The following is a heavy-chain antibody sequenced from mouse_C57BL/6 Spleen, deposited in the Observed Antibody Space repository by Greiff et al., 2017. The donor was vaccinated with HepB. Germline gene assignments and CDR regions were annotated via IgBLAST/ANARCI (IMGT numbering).Heavy chain of an antibody. D-gene: IGHD1-1*02. Sequence: VKLQESGAELVRPGASVKLSCKASGYTFTDYYINWVKQRPGQGLEWIARIYPGSGNTYYNEKFKGKATLTAEKSSSTAYMQLSSLTSEDSAVYFCARGWFPLNAMDYWGQGTSVTVSS. CDR1: GYTFTDYY. V-gene: IGHV1-76*01. CDR3: ARGWFPLNAMDY. J-gene: IGHJ4*01. CDR2: IYPGSGNT.